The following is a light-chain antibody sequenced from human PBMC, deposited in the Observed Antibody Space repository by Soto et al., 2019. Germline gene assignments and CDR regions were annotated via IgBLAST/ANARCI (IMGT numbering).Light chain of an antibody. Sequence: QSLLTQPASVSGSPGQSITISCSGTRSDIGSYNYVAWYQQFPGKTPKILIYGVSNRPSGVSSRFSGSKYGNTASLTISGLQAEDEADYYCISYTGSSTSYVFGSGTKVTVL. CDR1: RSDIGSYNY. CDR3: ISYTGSSTSYV. J-gene: IGLJ1*01. V-gene: IGLV2-14*01. CDR2: GVS.